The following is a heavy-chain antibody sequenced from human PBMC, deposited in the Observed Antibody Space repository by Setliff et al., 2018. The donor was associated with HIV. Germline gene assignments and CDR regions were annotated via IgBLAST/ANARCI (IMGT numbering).Heavy chain of an antibody. V-gene: IGHV1-69*05. J-gene: IGHJ3*02. Sequence: SVKVSCKASGGTFSSFAISWVRQAPGQGLEWMGGIIPIFGTANYAQKFQGRVTITTDESTTTAYMELRSLRSEDTAVYYCARETYYGSGSYLHDAFDIWGQGTMVTVSS. CDR2: IIPIFGTA. CDR3: ARETYYGSGSYLHDAFDI. CDR1: GGTFSSFA. D-gene: IGHD3-10*01.